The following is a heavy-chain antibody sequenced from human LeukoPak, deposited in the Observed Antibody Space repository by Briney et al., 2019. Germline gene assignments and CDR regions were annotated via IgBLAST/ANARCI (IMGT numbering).Heavy chain of an antibody. J-gene: IGHJ4*02. CDR1: GFIFSDYY. V-gene: IGHV3-11*04. CDR3: ARDRAPPYSSGWYFDY. CDR2: VSSRSSGSTK. D-gene: IGHD6-19*01. Sequence: GGSLRLSCAATGFIFSDYYMSWIRQAPGKGLEWISYVSSRSSGSTKYYADSVKGRFTISRDNAKNSLYLQMNSLRAEDTAVYYCARDRAPPYSSGWYFDYWGQGTLVTVSS.